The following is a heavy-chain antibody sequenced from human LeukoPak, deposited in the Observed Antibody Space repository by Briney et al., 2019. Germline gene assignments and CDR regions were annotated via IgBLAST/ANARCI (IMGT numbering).Heavy chain of an antibody. CDR2: ISYDGSNK. Sequence: GGSLRLSCAASGFTFSSSAMHWVRQAPGKGREWVAVISYDGSNKYYADSVKGRFTISRDNSKNTLYLQMNSLRAEDAAVYYCARDGCGGDCYWGFDYWGQGTLVTVSS. V-gene: IGHV3-30*04. CDR3: ARDGCGGDCYWGFDY. CDR1: GFTFSSSA. D-gene: IGHD2-21*02. J-gene: IGHJ4*02.